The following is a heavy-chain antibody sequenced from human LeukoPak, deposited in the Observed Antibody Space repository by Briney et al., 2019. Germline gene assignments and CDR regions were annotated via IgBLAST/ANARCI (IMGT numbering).Heavy chain of an antibody. CDR3: ARDDSDVVMAAAIYREGDYFDS. D-gene: IGHD5-12*01. J-gene: IGHJ4*02. Sequence: GGSLRLSCAASGFTFSRYAMHWLRQAPGKWPEWVAVIAFDGNKKYYADSVKGRFTISRDNSRNTLFLQMNSLRAGDTAVYFCARDDSDVVMAAAIYREGDYFDSWGQGTLVTVSS. CDR2: IAFDGNKK. CDR1: GFTFSRYA. V-gene: IGHV3-30*04.